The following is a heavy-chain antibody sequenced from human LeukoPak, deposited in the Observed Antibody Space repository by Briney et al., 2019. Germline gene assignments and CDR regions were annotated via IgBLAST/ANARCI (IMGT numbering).Heavy chain of an antibody. Sequence: PSETLSLTCAVYGGSFSGYYWCWIRQPPGKGLEWIGEINHSGSTNYNPSLKSRVTISVDTSKNQFSLKLSSVTAADTAVYYCAREGYYYGSGSYYPAHFDYWGQGTLVTVSS. CDR3: AREGYYYGSGSYYPAHFDY. J-gene: IGHJ4*02. CDR1: GGSFSGYY. CDR2: INHSGST. D-gene: IGHD3-10*01. V-gene: IGHV4-34*01.